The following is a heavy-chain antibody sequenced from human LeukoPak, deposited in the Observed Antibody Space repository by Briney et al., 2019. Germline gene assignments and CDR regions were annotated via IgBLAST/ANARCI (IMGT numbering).Heavy chain of an antibody. CDR1: GFTFSSYG. D-gene: IGHD4-17*01. CDR2: IWYDGSNK. CDR3: ARDNGDLNYYFDY. Sequence: PGGSLRLSCAASGFTFSSYGMHWVRQAPGKGLEWVAVIWYDGSNKCYADSVKGRFTISRDNSKNTLYLQMNSLRAEDTAVYYCARDNGDLNYYFDYWGQGTLVTVSS. J-gene: IGHJ4*02. V-gene: IGHV3-33*01.